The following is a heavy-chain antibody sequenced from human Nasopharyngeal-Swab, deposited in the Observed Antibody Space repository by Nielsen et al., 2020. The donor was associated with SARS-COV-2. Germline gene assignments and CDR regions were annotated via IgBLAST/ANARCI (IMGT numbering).Heavy chain of an antibody. CDR2: IYYSGST. J-gene: IGHJ6*03. D-gene: IGHD5-18*01. CDR1: GGSISSGGYY. V-gene: IGHV4-31*03. CDR3: ARGILRGHSYGYYYYMDV. Sequence: SETLSLTCTVSGGSISSGGYYWSWIRQHPGKGLEWIGYIYYSGSTYYNPSLKSRVTISVDTSKNQFSLKLSSVTAADTAVYYCARGILRGHSYGYYYYMDVWGKGTTVTVSS.